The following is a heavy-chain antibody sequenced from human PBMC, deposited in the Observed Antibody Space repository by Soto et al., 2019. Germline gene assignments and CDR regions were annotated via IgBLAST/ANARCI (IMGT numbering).Heavy chain of an antibody. CDR3: ARGQARRVLRFLEWLSPYFDY. D-gene: IGHD3-3*01. Sequence: QVQLVQSGAEVKKPGASVKVSCKASGYTFTSYDINWVRQATGQGLELRGWVNPKNGNTGYAQKFQGGVTRPMTTSMSTAKMELSMLRSEDTAVYYCARGQARRVLRFLEWLSPYFDYWGQGALVTVSS. V-gene: IGHV1-8*01. CDR1: GYTFTSYD. CDR2: VNPKNGNT. J-gene: IGHJ4*02.